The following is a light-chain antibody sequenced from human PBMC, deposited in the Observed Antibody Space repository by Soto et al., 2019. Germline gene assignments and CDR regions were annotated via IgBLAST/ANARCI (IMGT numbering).Light chain of an antibody. V-gene: IGKV3-20*01. Sequence: EIVLTQSPGTLSLSPGERATLSCRASQSARISLGWYQQKPGQAPRLLMYGASIRAAGVPDRFSGSGSGTEFTLTISRLEPEDFTVYYCHHYETFGQGTKVDIK. CDR2: GAS. CDR3: HHYET. CDR1: QSARIS. J-gene: IGKJ1*01.